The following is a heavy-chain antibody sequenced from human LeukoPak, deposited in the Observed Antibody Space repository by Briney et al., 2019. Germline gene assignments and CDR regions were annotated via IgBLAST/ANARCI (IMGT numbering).Heavy chain of an antibody. J-gene: IGHJ6*03. CDR2: ISSSGRII. V-gene: IGHV3-11*04. Sequence: GGTLRLPCAASGFTFSDYYMSWIRQAPGKGLEWVSYISSSGRIIYYADSVKGRFTISRDNAKNSLYLQMSSLRAEDTAVYYCARDEEDLGWNYYYYYYMDVWGKGTTVTVSS. CDR3: ARDEEDLGWNYYYYYYMDV. CDR1: GFTFSDYY. D-gene: IGHD1-1*01.